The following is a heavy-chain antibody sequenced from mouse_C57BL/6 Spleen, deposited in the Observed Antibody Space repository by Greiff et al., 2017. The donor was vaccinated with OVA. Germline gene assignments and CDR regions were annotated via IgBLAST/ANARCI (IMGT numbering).Heavy chain of an antibody. CDR2: INPYNGGT. J-gene: IGHJ2*01. D-gene: IGHD3-3*01. V-gene: IGHV1-19*01. CDR3: ARRGWDFDY. CDR1: GYTFTDYY. Sequence: VQLQQSGPVLVKPGASVKMSCKASGYTFTDYYMNWVKQSHGKSLEWIGVINPYNGGTSYNQKFKGKATLTVDKSSSTAYMELNSLTSEDSAVYYCARRGWDFDYWGQGTTLTVSS.